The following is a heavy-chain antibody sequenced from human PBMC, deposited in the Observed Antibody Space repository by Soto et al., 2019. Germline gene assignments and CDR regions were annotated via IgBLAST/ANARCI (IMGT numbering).Heavy chain of an antibody. CDR3: AKSHRLCTDHDCGAFDI. J-gene: IGHJ3*02. CDR1: GFMFSSYA. D-gene: IGHD2-8*02. CDR2: ISVSGGTT. V-gene: IGHV3-23*01. Sequence: EVQLLESGGSLEQPGGSLRLSCAASGFMFSSYAMSWVRQAPGKGPEWLSHISVSGGTTHYADSVKGRFTISRDNSKNTLYLQMSSLRVEDTAVYYCAKSHRLCTDHDCGAFDIWGQGTMVTVSS.